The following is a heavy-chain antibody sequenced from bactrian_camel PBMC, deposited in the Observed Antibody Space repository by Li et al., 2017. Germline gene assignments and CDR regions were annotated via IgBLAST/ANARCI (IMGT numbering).Heavy chain of an antibody. Sequence: HVQLVESGRGSVQAGGSLRLSCTAPDLTSHACTVEWYRQVDGQRREWVSSITFDDTATYADSVKGRFTISQDNADNTLYLQMNSLKSDDTAMYYCAAQVDYFDDGLGTPPTSGHFGYWGQGTQVTVS. CDR1: DLTSHACT. CDR3: AAQVDYFDDGLGTPPTSGHFGY. V-gene: IGHV3S1*01. J-gene: IGHJ4*01. CDR2: ITFDDTA. D-gene: IGHD2*01.